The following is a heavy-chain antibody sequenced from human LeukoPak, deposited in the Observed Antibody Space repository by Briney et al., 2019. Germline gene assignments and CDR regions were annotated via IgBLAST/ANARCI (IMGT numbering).Heavy chain of an antibody. CDR1: GYTFASYD. D-gene: IGHD3-10*01. CDR3: ARGRAVLLWFGEQNYYYGMDV. J-gene: IGHJ6*02. CDR2: MNPNSGNT. Sequence: ASVKVSCKASGYTFASYDINWVRQATGQGLEWMGWMNPNSGNTGYAQKFQGRVTMTRNTSISTAYMELSSLRSEDTAVYYCARGRAVLLWFGEQNYYYGMDVWGQGTTVTVSS. V-gene: IGHV1-8*01.